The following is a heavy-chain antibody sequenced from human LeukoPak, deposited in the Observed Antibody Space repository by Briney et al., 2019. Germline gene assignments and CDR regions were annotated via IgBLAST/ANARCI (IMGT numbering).Heavy chain of an antibody. V-gene: IGHV4-30-4*08. CDR1: GGSISSGDYY. Sequence: PSETLSLTCTVSGGSISSGDYYWSWIRQPPGKGLEWIGYIYYSGSTYYNPSHKSRVTISVDTSKNQFSLKLSSVTAADTAVYYCARDLGCITMVRMGAFDIWGQGTMVTVSS. CDR2: IYYSGST. CDR3: ARDLGCITMVRMGAFDI. D-gene: IGHD3-10*01. J-gene: IGHJ3*02.